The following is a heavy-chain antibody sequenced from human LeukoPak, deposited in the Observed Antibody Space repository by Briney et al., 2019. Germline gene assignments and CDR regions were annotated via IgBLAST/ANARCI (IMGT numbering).Heavy chain of an antibody. D-gene: IGHD6-19*01. V-gene: IGHV3-30*18. J-gene: IGHJ4*02. Sequence: PGRSLILSCAASGFTFSSYGMHWVRQAPGKGLEWVAVISYDGSNKYYADSVKGRFTISRDNSKNTLYLQMNSLRAEDTAVYYCAKDPSSTLEWLVDYWGQGTLVTVSS. CDR2: ISYDGSNK. CDR1: GFTFSSYG. CDR3: AKDPSSTLEWLVDY.